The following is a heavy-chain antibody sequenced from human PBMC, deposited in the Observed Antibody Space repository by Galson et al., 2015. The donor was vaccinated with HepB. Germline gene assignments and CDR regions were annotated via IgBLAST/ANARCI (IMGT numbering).Heavy chain of an antibody. J-gene: IGHJ4*02. CDR1: GYTFSGHY. Sequence: SVKVSCKASGYTFSGHYIHWVRQAPGQGLEWMGWINPNSGGANYAQKFQGRVTMTRDTSISSAYMELSRLRSDDTAVYYCARGVPYYVWGSYRPYFDSWGQGTLVTVST. CDR2: INPNSGGA. D-gene: IGHD3-16*02. CDR3: ARGVPYYVWGSYRPYFDS. V-gene: IGHV1-2*02.